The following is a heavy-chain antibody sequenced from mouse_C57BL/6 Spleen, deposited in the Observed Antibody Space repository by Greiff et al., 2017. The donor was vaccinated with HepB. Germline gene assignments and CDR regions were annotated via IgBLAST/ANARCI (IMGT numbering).Heavy chain of an antibody. D-gene: IGHD1-1*01. V-gene: IGHV1-82*01. CDR1: GYAFSSSW. CDR2: IYPGDGDT. J-gene: IGHJ3*01. CDR3: ASSSSFAY. Sequence: VQLQQSGPELVKPGASVKISCKASGYAFSSSWMNWVKQRPGKGLEWIGRIYPGDGDTNYNGKFKGKATLTADKSSSTAYMQLSSLTSEDSAVYCCASSSSFAYWGQGTLVTVSA.